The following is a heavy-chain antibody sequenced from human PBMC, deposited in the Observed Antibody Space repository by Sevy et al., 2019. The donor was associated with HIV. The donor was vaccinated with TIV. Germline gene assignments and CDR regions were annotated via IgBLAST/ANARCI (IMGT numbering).Heavy chain of an antibody. V-gene: IGHV3-73*01. J-gene: IGHJ4*02. Sequence: GGSLRLSCAASGFTFSGSAMHWVRQASGKGREWVGRIRRKANSYAPAYAASGKARFTISRDDSKDTAYLQMNSLQTADTAVYYCTRLKGGRDSSGYHYFDYWGQGTLVTVSS. D-gene: IGHD3-22*01. CDR3: TRLKGGRDSSGYHYFDY. CDR2: IRRKANSYAP. CDR1: GFTFSGSA.